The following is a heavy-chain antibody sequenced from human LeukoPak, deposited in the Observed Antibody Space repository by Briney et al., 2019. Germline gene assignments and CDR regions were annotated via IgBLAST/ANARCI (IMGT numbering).Heavy chain of an antibody. CDR1: GYTFTSYG. V-gene: IGHV1-8*01. D-gene: IGHD6-19*01. CDR2: MNPNSGNT. J-gene: IGHJ4*02. CDR3: ATKLSSGWYELRFDY. Sequence: ASVKVSCKASGYTFTSYGINWVRQATGQGLEWMGWMNPNSGNTDYAQKFQGRVTMTRNTSISTAYMELSSLRSEDTAVYYCATKLSSGWYELRFDYWGQGTLVTVSS.